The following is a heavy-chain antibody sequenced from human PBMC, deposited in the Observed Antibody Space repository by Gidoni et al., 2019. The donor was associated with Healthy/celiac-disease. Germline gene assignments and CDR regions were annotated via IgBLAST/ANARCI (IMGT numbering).Heavy chain of an antibody. Sequence: EVQLVESGGGLFKPGGSLRLSCAASGFTFSSYSMNWVRQAPGKGLEWVSSISSSSSYIYYADSGKGRFTISRDNAKNSLYLQMNSVRAEDTAVYYCARDSIAARPFKNWFDPWGQGTLVTVSS. J-gene: IGHJ5*02. CDR1: GFTFSSYS. D-gene: IGHD6-6*01. CDR3: ARDSIAARPFKNWFDP. V-gene: IGHV3-21*01. CDR2: ISSSSSYI.